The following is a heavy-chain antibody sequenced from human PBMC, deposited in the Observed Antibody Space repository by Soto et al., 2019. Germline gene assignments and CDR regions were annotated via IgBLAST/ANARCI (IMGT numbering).Heavy chain of an antibody. V-gene: IGHV1-3*01. J-gene: IGHJ4*02. Sequence: ASVKVSCKASGYTFTSYAMHWVLQAPGQRLEWMGWINAGNGNTKYSQKFQGRVTITRDTSASTAYMELSSLTSEDTALYYCARGSTSSWPFDSWGQGTLVTVSS. D-gene: IGHD6-13*01. CDR3: ARGSTSSWPFDS. CDR1: GYTFTSYA. CDR2: INAGNGNT.